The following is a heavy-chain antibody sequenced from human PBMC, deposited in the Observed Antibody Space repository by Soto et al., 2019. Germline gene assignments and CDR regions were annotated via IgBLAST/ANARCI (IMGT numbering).Heavy chain of an antibody. J-gene: IGHJ4*02. CDR2: ISGSGGST. CDR3: AQHPHYDSWSGYYTGLGMFDY. Sequence: PGGSLRLSCAASGFTFSSYAMSWVRQAPGKXLEWVSAISGSGGSTYYADSVKGRFTISRDNSKNTLYLQMNSLRAEDTAVYYCAQHPHYDSWSGYYTGLGMFDYFGQGTLATVSS. CDR1: GFTFSSYA. V-gene: IGHV3-23*01. D-gene: IGHD3-3*01.